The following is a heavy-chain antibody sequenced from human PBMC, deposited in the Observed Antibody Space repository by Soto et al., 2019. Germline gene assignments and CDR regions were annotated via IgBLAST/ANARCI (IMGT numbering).Heavy chain of an antibody. D-gene: IGHD3-10*01. Sequence: GGSLRLSCAASGFTFSSYSMNWVRQAPGKGLEWVSSISSSSSYIYYADSVKGRFTISRDNAKNSLYLQMNSLRAEDTAVYYCARVTAWFGDQLDYWGQGTLVTVSS. V-gene: IGHV3-21*01. CDR3: ARVTAWFGDQLDY. J-gene: IGHJ4*02. CDR2: ISSSSSYI. CDR1: GFTFSSYS.